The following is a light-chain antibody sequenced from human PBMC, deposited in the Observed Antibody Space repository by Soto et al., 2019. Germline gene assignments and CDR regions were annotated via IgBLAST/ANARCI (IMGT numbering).Light chain of an antibody. V-gene: IGKV3-20*01. CDR1: QSVSTGY. Sequence: EIVLTQSPGTLSLSPGDSATLSCRTSQSVSTGYLAWYQQKRGQAPRLLIYAASIRATGIPVRFSGSGAGADLTLTISRLEPEDAAVYYWQQHGTSPYMYTFGQGNNLEI. CDR3: QQHGTSPYMYT. CDR2: AAS. J-gene: IGKJ2*01.